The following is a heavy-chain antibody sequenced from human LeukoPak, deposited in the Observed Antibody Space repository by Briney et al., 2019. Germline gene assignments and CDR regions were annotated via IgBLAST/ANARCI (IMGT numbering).Heavy chain of an antibody. CDR3: ARGPITTRSHFDY. J-gene: IGHJ4*02. D-gene: IGHD3-22*01. Sequence: SVKVSCTASGGTFSSYAISWVRQAPGQGLEWMGGIIPIFGTANYAQKFQGRVTITADESTSTAYMELSSLRSEDTAVYYCARGPITTRSHFDYWGQGTLVTVSS. CDR2: IIPIFGTA. CDR1: GGTFSSYA. V-gene: IGHV1-69*13.